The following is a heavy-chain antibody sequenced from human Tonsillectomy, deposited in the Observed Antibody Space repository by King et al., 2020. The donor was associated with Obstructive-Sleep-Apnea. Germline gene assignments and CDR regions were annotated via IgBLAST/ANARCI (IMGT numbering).Heavy chain of an antibody. J-gene: IGHJ4*02. CDR3: AKMSGGYGNYPFDY. CDR1: GFSFFNYA. Sequence: VQLVESGGNLVQPGGSLRLSCAASGFSFFNYAMNWVRQAPGKGLEWVSVISGSGGSTNYADSVKGRFTISRDSSKNTLYLQMNSLRAEDTAIYYCAKMSGGYGNYPFDYWGQGTLVTVSS. V-gene: IGHV3-23*04. D-gene: IGHD4-11*01. CDR2: ISGSGGST.